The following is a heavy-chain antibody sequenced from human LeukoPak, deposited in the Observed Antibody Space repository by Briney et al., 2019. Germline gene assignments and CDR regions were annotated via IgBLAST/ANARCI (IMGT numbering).Heavy chain of an antibody. CDR2: IYQSGST. J-gene: IGHJ5*02. CDR3: ASGGVRGVITKGKNWFDP. Sequence: SETLSLTCTVSGDSISSGGYYWSWIRQPPGKGLEWIGYIYQSGSTYYSPSLKSRVTISVDRSKNQFSLRLSFVTAADTAVYYCASGGVRGVITKGKNWFDPWGQGTLVTVSS. D-gene: IGHD3-10*01. V-gene: IGHV4-30-2*01. CDR1: GDSISSGGYY.